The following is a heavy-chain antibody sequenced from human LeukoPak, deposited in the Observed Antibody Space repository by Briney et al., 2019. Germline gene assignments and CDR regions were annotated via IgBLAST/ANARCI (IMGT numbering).Heavy chain of an antibody. V-gene: IGHV4-59*11. CDR3: TRDRNGGDYYYLDV. D-gene: IGHD3-16*01. CDR2: ISYSGST. CDR1: GGSIDRQH. Sequence: SETLSLTCSLSGGSIDRQHRSWTRQPPGKGLEWIGLISYSGSTYYNPSPERRVTISRDTSRNHFSLKLSSVTAADTAVYYCTRDRNGGDYYYLDVWGKGTTVTVSS. J-gene: IGHJ6*03.